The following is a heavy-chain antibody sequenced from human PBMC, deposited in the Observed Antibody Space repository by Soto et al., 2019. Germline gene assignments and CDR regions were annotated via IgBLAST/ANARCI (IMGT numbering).Heavy chain of an antibody. J-gene: IGHJ6*02. Sequence: PGGSLRLSCAASGFTFSNHAMHLIRQAPGKGLEWVAVMSYDGTNKYYAESVKGRFTISRDSSKNMLNLQMNSLRAEDTAVYYCARGGYCNSTSCYRYGMDVWGQGTTVTVSS. CDR3: ARGGYCNSTSCYRYGMDV. CDR2: MSYDGTNK. D-gene: IGHD2-2*03. CDR1: GFTFSNHA. V-gene: IGHV3-30-3*01.